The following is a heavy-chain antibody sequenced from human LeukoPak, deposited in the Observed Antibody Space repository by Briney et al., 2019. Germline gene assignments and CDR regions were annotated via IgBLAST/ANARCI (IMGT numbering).Heavy chain of an antibody. J-gene: IGHJ3*02. V-gene: IGHV3-48*04. D-gene: IGHD1-1*01. Sequence: GGSLRLSCAASGFTFSSYSMNWVRQAPGKGLGWVSYISSSSSTIYYADSVEGRFTISRDNAKNSLYLQMNSLRAEDTAVYYCAREPLDDDAFDIWGQGTMVTVSS. CDR2: ISSSSSTI. CDR1: GFTFSSYS. CDR3: AREPLDDDAFDI.